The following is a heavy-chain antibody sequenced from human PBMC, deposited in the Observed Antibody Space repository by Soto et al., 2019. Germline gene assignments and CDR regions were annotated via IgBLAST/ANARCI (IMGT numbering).Heavy chain of an antibody. CDR3: VKTEDATSRPHYYYYGMDV. CDR1: GFTFSSYA. Sequence: AGGALILSCSASGFTFSSYAMHWVRQAPGKGLEYVSAISSNGGSTYYADSVKGRFTISRVNSKNTLYLQMSSLRAEDTAVYYCVKTEDATSRPHYYYYGMDVWGQGTTVTVSS. V-gene: IGHV3-64D*08. D-gene: IGHD5-12*01. J-gene: IGHJ6*02. CDR2: ISSNGGST.